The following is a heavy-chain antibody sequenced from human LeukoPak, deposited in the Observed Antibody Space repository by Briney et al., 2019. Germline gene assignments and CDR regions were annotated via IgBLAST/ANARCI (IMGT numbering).Heavy chain of an antibody. CDR2: ISWNSGSI. V-gene: IGHV3-9*01. CDR1: GFTFDDYA. CDR3: AKGKVGAHIYYFDY. D-gene: IGHD1-26*01. Sequence: GGSLRLSCAASGFTFDDYAMHWVRQAPGKGLEWVSGISWNSGSIGYADSVKGRFTISRDNAKNSLYLQMNSLRAEDTALYYCAKGKVGAHIYYFDYWGQGTLVTVSS. J-gene: IGHJ4*02.